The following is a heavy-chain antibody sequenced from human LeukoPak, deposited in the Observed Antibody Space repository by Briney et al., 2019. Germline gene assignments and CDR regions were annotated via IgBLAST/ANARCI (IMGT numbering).Heavy chain of an antibody. D-gene: IGHD3-10*01. CDR1: GGSFSGYY. V-gene: IGHV4-34*01. J-gene: IGHJ3*02. CDR2: INHSGST. Sequence: ASETLSLTCAVYGGSFSGYYWSWIRQPPGKGLEWIGEINHSGSTNYNPSLKSRVTISVDTSKNQFSLKLSSVTAADTAVYYCAREGTYYYGSGHAFDIWGQGTMVTVSS. CDR3: AREGTYYYGSGHAFDI.